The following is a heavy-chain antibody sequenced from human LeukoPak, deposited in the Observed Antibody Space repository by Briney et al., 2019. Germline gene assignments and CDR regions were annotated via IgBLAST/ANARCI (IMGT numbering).Heavy chain of an antibody. CDR1: GFIFSSYA. CDR3: AKDLGGRGFGELFDY. V-gene: IGHV3-23*01. D-gene: IGHD3-10*01. Sequence: PPGGSLRLSCAASGFIFSSYAMSWVRQAPGKGLEWVSAISGSGGSTYYADSVKGRFTISRDNSKNTLYLQMNSLRAEDTAVYYCAKDLGGRGFGELFDYWGQGTLVTVSS. J-gene: IGHJ4*02. CDR2: ISGSGGST.